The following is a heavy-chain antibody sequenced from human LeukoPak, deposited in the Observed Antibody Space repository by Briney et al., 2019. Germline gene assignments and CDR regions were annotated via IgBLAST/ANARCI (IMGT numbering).Heavy chain of an antibody. Sequence: SETLSLTCIVSGGSINSSNYHWGWIRQPPGKGPEWIGSIHYSGSTYYNASFRSRITMSVDTSKSQFSLKLSSVTAADTAIYFCATWELSLGFHCRGQGTLVTVSS. J-gene: IGHJ4*02. CDR2: IHYSGST. CDR3: ATWELSLGFHC. CDR1: GGSINSSNYH. V-gene: IGHV4-39*01. D-gene: IGHD3-16*02.